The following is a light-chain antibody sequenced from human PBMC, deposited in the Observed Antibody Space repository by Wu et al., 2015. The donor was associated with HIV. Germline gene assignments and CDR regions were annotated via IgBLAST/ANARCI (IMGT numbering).Light chain of an antibody. J-gene: IGKJ3*01. Sequence: DIQMTQSLSSLSASVGDRVTITCRASQSISSYLNWYQQKPGKAPKLLIYAASSLQSGVPSRFSGSGSGTDFTLTISSLQPEDFATYYCQQSYSTPVTFGPGTKVDIK. V-gene: IGKV1-39*01. CDR2: AAS. CDR3: QQSYSTPVT. CDR1: QSISSY.